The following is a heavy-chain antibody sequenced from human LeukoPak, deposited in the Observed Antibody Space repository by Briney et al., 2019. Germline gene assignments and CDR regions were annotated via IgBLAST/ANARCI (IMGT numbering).Heavy chain of an antibody. J-gene: IGHJ4*02. CDR3: ARARGLLSYYFDY. V-gene: IGHV3-53*01. Sequence: GGSLRLSCAASGFTVSSNYMSWVCQAPGKRLEWVSVIYSGGSTYYADSVKGRFTISRDNSKNTLYLQMNSLRAEDTAVYYCARARGLLSYYFDYWGQGTLVTVSS. CDR1: GFTVSSNY. D-gene: IGHD3-10*01. CDR2: IYSGGST.